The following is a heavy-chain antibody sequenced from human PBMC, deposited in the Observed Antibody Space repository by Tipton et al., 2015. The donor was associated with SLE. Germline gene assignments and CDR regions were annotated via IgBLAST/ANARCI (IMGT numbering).Heavy chain of an antibody. D-gene: IGHD6-6*01. CDR1: GGSISSSSYY. V-gene: IGHV4-39*07. CDR3: ARGLTYSSSSYYYYYYMDV. Sequence: TLSLTCTVSGGSISSSSYYWSWIRQPPGKGLEWIGEINHSGSTNYNPSLKSRVTISVDTSKNQFSLKLSSVTAADTAVYYCARGLTYSSSSYYYYYYMDVWGKGTTVTVSS. J-gene: IGHJ6*03. CDR2: INHSGST.